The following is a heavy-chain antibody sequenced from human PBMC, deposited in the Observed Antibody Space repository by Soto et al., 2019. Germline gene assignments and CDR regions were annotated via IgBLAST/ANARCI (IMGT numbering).Heavy chain of an antibody. CDR2: ISAYNGNT. Sequence: ASVKVSCKASGYTFTSYGISWVRQAPGQGLEWMGWISAYNGNTNYAQKLQGRVTMTTDTSTSTAYMELRSLRSDDTAVYYCARDNYRDGVATIRPIDYWGQGTLVTVSS. CDR1: GYTFTSYG. D-gene: IGHD5-12*01. V-gene: IGHV1-18*01. CDR3: ARDNYRDGVATIRPIDY. J-gene: IGHJ4*02.